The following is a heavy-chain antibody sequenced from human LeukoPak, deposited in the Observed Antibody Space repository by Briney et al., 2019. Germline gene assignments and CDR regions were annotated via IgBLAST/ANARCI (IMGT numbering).Heavy chain of an antibody. D-gene: IGHD1-26*01. J-gene: IGHJ6*03. CDR2: IKQDGSEK. V-gene: IGHV3-7*01. CDR1: GFTFSSYW. CDR3: ARLGYSGSYYGFSYYYYMDV. Sequence: GGSLRLSCAASGFTFSSYWMIWVRQAPGKGLEWVANIKQDGSEKYYVDSVKRRFTISRDNAKNSLYLQMNSLRAEDTAVYYCARLGYSGSYYGFSYYYYMDVWGKGTTVTVSS.